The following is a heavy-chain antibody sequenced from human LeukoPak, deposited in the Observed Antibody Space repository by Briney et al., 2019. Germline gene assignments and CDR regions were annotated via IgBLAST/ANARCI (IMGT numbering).Heavy chain of an antibody. J-gene: IGHJ4*02. CDR2: ISGGYHGDS. V-gene: IGHV1-18*01. CDR1: GYNYRHYG. Sequence: ASVKVSCKTSGYNYRHYGISWVRHAPGQGLEWMAWISGGYHGDSNYALKLRGRLTMTTDTSTSTAYMELRSLRSDDTAVYYCAKEGYGSSWNADFDHWGQGTLVIVSS. CDR3: AKEGYGSSWNADFDH. D-gene: IGHD6-13*01.